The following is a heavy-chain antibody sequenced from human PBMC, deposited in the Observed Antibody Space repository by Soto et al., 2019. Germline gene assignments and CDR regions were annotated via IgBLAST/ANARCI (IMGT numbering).Heavy chain of an antibody. V-gene: IGHV4-34*01. CDR1: GGSFSGYY. J-gene: IGHJ4*02. CDR2: INHSGST. D-gene: IGHD6-13*01. Sequence: SETLSLTCAVYGGSFSGYYWSWIRQPPGKGLEWIGEINHSGSTNYNPSLKSRVTISVDTSKNQFSLKLSSVTAADTAVYYCARGIGAAGIWYYWGQGTLVTVSS. CDR3: ARGIGAAGIWYY.